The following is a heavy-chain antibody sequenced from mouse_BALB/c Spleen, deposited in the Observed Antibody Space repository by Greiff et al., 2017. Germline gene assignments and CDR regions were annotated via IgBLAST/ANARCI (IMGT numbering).Heavy chain of an antibody. Sequence: QVQLKESGPGLVAPSQSLSITCTVSGFSLTSYDISWIRQPPGKGLEWLGVIWTGGGTNYNSAFMSRLSISKDNSKSQVFLKMNSLQTDDTAIYYCVRIAGAFYFDYWGQGTTLTVSS. CDR3: VRIAGAFYFDY. V-gene: IGHV2-9-2*01. J-gene: IGHJ2*01. CDR1: GFSLTSYD. CDR2: IWTGGGT.